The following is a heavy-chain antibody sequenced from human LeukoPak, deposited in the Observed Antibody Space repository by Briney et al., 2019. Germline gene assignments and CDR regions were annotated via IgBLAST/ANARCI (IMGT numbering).Heavy chain of an antibody. V-gene: IGHV1-2*02. D-gene: IGHD1-1*01. J-gene: IGHJ4*02. Sequence: GASATVSFKASGYTFTNIHCVRHAPGQGLEWIGWISPDRARTGFAQNFQGRVTMTRDTSISTAYMALSRLGYNDTADYYSARYTRSSYLQHDFDYWGQGTLVTVSS. CDR2: ISPDRART. CDR1: GYTFTN. CDR3: ARYTRSSYLQHDFDY.